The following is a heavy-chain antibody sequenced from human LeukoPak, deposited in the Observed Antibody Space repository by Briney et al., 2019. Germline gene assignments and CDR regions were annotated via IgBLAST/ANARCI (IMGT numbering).Heavy chain of an antibody. J-gene: IGHJ3*02. V-gene: IGHV1-18*01. CDR2: ISAYNGNT. CDR3: ARVLGSGSYYGGAFDI. Sequence: ASVKVSCKAPGYTFTSYGISWVRQAPGQGLEWMGWISAYNGNTNYAQKLQGRVTMTTDTSTSTAYMELSSLRSEDTAVYYCARVLGSGSYYGGAFDIWGQGTMVTVSS. D-gene: IGHD3-10*01. CDR1: GYTFTSYG.